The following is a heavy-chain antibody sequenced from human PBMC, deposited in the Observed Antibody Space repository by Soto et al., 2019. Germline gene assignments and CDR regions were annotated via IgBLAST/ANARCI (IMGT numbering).Heavy chain of an antibody. D-gene: IGHD4-17*01. Sequence: QLQLQESGPGLVKPSETLSLTCTVSGGSISSSSYYWGWIRQPPGKGLEWIGSIYYSGSTYYNPSLKSRVTISVDTSKNQFSLKLSSVTAADTAVYYCALTTVTYSYAFDIWGQGTMVTVSS. CDR2: IYYSGST. J-gene: IGHJ3*02. CDR1: GGSISSSSYY. CDR3: ALTTVTYSYAFDI. V-gene: IGHV4-39*01.